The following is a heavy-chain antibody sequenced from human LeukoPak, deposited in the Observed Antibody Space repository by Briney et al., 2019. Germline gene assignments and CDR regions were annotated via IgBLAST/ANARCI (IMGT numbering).Heavy chain of an antibody. V-gene: IGHV1-69*01. CDR1: GGTFISYA. Sequence: SVKVSCKASGGTFISYAISWVRQAPGQGLEWMGGIIPIFGTANYAQKFQGRVTITADESTSTAYMELSSLRSEDTAVYYCARVTATRPYGMDVWGQGTTVTVSS. J-gene: IGHJ6*02. CDR2: IIPIFGTA. D-gene: IGHD2-15*01. CDR3: ARVTATRPYGMDV.